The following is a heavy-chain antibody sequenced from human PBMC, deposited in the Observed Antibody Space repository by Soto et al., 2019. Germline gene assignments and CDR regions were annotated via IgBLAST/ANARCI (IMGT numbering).Heavy chain of an antibody. CDR1: GGSVSSGSYY. Sequence: PSETLSLTCTVSGGSVSSGSYYWSWIRQPPGKGLEWIGYIYYSGSTNYNPSLKSRVTISVDTSKNQFSLKLSSVTAADTAVYYCARTGYYYDSSGYYSSDYWGQGTLVTVSS. CDR2: IYYSGST. CDR3: ARTGYYYDSSGYYSSDY. J-gene: IGHJ4*02. D-gene: IGHD3-22*01. V-gene: IGHV4-61*01.